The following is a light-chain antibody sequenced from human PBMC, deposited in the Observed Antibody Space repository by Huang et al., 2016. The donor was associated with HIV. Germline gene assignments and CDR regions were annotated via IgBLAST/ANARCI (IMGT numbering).Light chain of an antibody. V-gene: IGKV2-40*01. J-gene: IGKJ4*01. CDR2: TVS. CDR3: MQRIKFPLT. Sequence: DIVLTQTPLSLPVTPGEPASISCRSSQSLLDSDDGKTYLDWYLQKPGQSPQLLIYTVSRRASGVPDRFSGSESGTDFTLKISRVEAEDVGVYYCMQRIKFPLTFGGGTKVEIK. CDR1: QSLLDSDDGKTY.